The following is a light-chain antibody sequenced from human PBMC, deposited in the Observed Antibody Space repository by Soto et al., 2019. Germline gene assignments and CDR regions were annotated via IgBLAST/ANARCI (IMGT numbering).Light chain of an antibody. CDR2: GAS. Sequence: EIVLTQSPATLSLSPGERATLSCRASQSVSSYLAWYQQKPGQAPRLLIYGASSRATGIPARFSGSGSGTDFTLTISSLEPEDFAVYYCQQRSNWPLVTFGPGTKVDIK. V-gene: IGKV3-11*01. CDR3: QQRSNWPLVT. J-gene: IGKJ3*01. CDR1: QSVSSY.